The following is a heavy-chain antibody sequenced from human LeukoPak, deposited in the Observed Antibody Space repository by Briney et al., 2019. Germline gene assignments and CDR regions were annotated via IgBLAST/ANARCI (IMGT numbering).Heavy chain of an antibody. CDR1: GYNFATYG. J-gene: IGHJ6*03. CDR3: ARGLAIAVAGVIYYYMDV. D-gene: IGHD6-19*01. V-gene: IGHV1-18*01. CDR2: FAPYNNNG. Sequence: ASVKVSCKASGYNFATYGISWVRQAPGQGLEWMGWFAPYNNNGNSAQKFQGRLTMTTDTSTSTASMELRSLRSDDTAVYYCARGLAIAVAGVIYYYMDVWGKGTTVTVSS.